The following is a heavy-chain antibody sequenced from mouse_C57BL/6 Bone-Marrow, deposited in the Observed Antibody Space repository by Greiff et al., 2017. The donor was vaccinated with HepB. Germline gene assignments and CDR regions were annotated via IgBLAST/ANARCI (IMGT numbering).Heavy chain of an antibody. D-gene: IGHD1-1*01. CDR2: INPNNGGT. CDR1: GYMFTDYY. V-gene: IGHV1-26*01. CDR3: TRTRYYYGISYWYFDV. J-gene: IGHJ1*03. Sequence: VQLQQSGPELVKPGASVKISCKASGYMFTDYYMNRVKQSHGKSLEWIGDINPNNGGTSYNQKFKGKATLSVDQSSSTAYMELRSLTSEDSAVYYCTRTRYYYGISYWYFDVWGTGTTVTVSS.